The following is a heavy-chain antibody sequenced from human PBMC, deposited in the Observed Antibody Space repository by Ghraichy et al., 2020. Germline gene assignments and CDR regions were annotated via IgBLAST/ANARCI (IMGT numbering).Heavy chain of an antibody. V-gene: IGHV3-9*01. Sequence: SLNISCAASGFTFDDYAMHWVRQAPGKGLEWVSGISWNSGSIGYADSVKGRFTISRDNAKNSLYLQMNSLRAEDTALYYCAKDIRSAAAEGIIFDYWGQGTLVTVSS. D-gene: IGHD6-13*01. CDR3: AKDIRSAAAEGIIFDY. CDR2: ISWNSGSI. J-gene: IGHJ4*02. CDR1: GFTFDDYA.